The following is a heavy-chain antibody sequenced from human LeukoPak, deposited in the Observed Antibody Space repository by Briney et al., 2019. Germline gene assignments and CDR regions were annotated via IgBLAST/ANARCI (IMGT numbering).Heavy chain of an antibody. Sequence: GGSLRLSCAASGFTFSSYWMHWVRQAPGKGLVWVSRNSDGSSTSYADSVKGRFTISRDNSKNTLYLQMNSLRAEDTAVYYCAKDRLGDYRFGCNWFDPWGQGTLVTVSS. J-gene: IGHJ5*02. CDR1: GFTFSSYW. CDR3: AKDRLGDYRFGCNWFDP. V-gene: IGHV3-74*01. D-gene: IGHD4-17*01. CDR2: NSDGSST.